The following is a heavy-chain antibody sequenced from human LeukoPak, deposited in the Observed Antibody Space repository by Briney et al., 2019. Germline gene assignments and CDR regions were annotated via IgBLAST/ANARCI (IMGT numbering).Heavy chain of an antibody. CDR2: IKQDGSQK. Sequence: PGGSLTLSCAASGFTFSHYWMSWFRQAPGKGLEGVASIKQDGSQKYYGDSVKGRFTISRDNAKNSLYLQMNSLRAEDTAFYYCAKDDNSWSLDYWGQGTLVTVSS. J-gene: IGHJ4*02. V-gene: IGHV3-7*01. D-gene: IGHD6-13*01. CDR3: AKDDNSWSLDY. CDR1: GFTFSHYW.